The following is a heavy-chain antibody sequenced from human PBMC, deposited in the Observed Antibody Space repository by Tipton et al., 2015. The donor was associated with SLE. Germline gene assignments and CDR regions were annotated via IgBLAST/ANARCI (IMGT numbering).Heavy chain of an antibody. Sequence: QLVQSGAEVKKPGASVRVSCKASGYSFTRYDINWVRQATGQGLEWMGWMNPDSGNTGYAQKFEGRVTMTTDTSANTAYMELRSLTSDDTAVYFWARDLLRGGYYYYMDVWGKGTTVTVSS. CDR2: MNPDSGNT. CDR1: GYSFTRYD. CDR3: ARDLLRGGYYYYMDV. V-gene: IGHV1-8*01. D-gene: IGHD1-26*01. J-gene: IGHJ6*03.